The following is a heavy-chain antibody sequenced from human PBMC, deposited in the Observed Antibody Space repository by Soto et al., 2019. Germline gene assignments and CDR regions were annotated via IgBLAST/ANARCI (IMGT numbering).Heavy chain of an antibody. J-gene: IGHJ4*02. CDR2: INHSGGT. CDR1: GGSFSAYY. V-gene: IGHV4-34*01. CDR3: ARGSVDTVDSSGFYEY. Sequence: SATLSLTCVVNGGSFSAYYWGWIRQPPGKGLGWIGEINHSGGTSYNPSLKSRVTISLNTSKRELSRKRTSVTAADRAVYYCARGSVDTVDSSGFYEYWGQVTPVTVSS. D-gene: IGHD3-22*01.